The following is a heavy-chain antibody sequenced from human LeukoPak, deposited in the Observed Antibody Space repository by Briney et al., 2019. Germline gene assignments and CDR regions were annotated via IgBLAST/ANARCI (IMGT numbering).Heavy chain of an antibody. V-gene: IGHV4-61*02. J-gene: IGHJ4*02. D-gene: IGHD6-6*01. CDR3: ARGGNSYSNSVFFDY. CDR2: IYVSGNT. CDR1: GGSITSGSYY. Sequence: SETLSLTCTVSGGSITSGSYYWSWIRQPAGKGLEWIGRIYVSGNTNYNPSLKSRVTISADTSKNQFSLRLSSVTAADTAVYYCARGGNSYSNSVFFDYWGQGTLVTVSS.